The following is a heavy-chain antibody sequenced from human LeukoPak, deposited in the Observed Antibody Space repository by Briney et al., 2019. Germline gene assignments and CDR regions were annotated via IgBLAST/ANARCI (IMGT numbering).Heavy chain of an antibody. Sequence: GGSLRLSCAASGFSFSLYGMHWVRQAPGKGLEWVAVISNDRDSEYYSDSVKGRFTISRDNAKDTLYLQMDSLRRDDTAVYFCAKDGRGRTFFGDIEYWGQGTLVAVSS. CDR1: GFSFSLYG. D-gene: IGHD3-10*01. CDR2: ISNDRDSE. V-gene: IGHV3-30*18. J-gene: IGHJ4*02. CDR3: AKDGRGRTFFGDIEY.